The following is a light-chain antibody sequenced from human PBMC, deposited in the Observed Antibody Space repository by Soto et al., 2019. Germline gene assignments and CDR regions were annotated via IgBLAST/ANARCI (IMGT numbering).Light chain of an antibody. J-gene: IGKJ4*01. CDR2: SAS. V-gene: IGKV1-9*01. CDR3: QQINSYPVT. CDR1: QGINNY. Sequence: DIQLTQSPAFLSASVGDKVTITCRASQGINNYLAWYQQKAGKAPNLLIYSASTLQSAVPSRFSVSGSGTEFTLTISNLQPEDFATYFCQQINSYPVTFGGGTKVEIK.